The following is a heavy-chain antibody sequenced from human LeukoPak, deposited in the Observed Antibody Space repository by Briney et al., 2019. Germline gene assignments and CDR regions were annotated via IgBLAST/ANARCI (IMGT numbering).Heavy chain of an antibody. V-gene: IGHV3-23*01. CDR3: AKRPGIAVAGTRRWFDP. J-gene: IGHJ5*02. D-gene: IGHD6-19*01. Sequence: PGGSLRLSCAASGFTFSSYAMSWVRQAPGKGLEWVSAISGSGGSTYCADSVKGRFTISRDNSKNTLYLQMNSLRAEDTAVYYCAKRPGIAVAGTRRWFDPWGQGTLVTVSS. CDR1: GFTFSSYA. CDR2: ISGSGGST.